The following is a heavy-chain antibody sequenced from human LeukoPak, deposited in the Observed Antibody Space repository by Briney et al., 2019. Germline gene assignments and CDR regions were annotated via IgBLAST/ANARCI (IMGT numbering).Heavy chain of an antibody. CDR2: IYYSGST. D-gene: IGHD2-2*01. J-gene: IGHJ4*02. V-gene: IGHV4-31*03. CDR3: AREGSSYAIDY. CDR1: GGSISSGGYY. Sequence: SETLSLTCTVSGGSISSGGYYWSWIRQHPGKGLEWIGYIYYSGSTYYNPSLKSRVTISVDTSKNQFSLKLSSVTAADTAVYYCAREGSSYAIDYWGRGTLVTVSS.